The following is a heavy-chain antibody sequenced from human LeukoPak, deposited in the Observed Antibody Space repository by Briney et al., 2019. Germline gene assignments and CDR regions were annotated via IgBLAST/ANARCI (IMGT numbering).Heavy chain of an antibody. CDR3: ARNSDSGSYYGVDY. D-gene: IGHD1-26*01. J-gene: IGHJ4*02. V-gene: IGHV4-39*07. CDR2: ISYSGTT. Sequence: SETLSLTCTVSSASVSSSPYFWGWIRQSPGKGLEWIGSISYSGTTYYNPSLKSRVTISVGTSKNQFSLKLSSVTAADTAVYYCARNSDSGSYYGVDYWGQGTLVTVSS. CDR1: SASVSSSPYF.